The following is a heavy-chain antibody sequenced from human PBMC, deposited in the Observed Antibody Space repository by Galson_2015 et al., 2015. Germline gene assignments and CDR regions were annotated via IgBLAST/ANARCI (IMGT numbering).Heavy chain of an antibody. Sequence: SVKVSCKASGGTFSSYAISWVRQAPGQGLEWMGGIIPIFGTANYAQKFQGRVTITADESTSTAYMELSSLRSEDTAVYYCARDNKSEDIVVVPAASGYYYGMDVWGQGTTVTVSS. V-gene: IGHV1-69*13. CDR3: ARDNKSEDIVVVPAASGYYYGMDV. CDR1: GGTFSSYA. J-gene: IGHJ6*02. CDR2: IIPIFGTA. D-gene: IGHD2-2*01.